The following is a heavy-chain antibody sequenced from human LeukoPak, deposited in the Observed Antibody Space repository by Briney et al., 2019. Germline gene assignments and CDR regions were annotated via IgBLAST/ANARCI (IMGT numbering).Heavy chain of an antibody. V-gene: IGHV3-23*01. CDR3: AKDLDPVVTAAYDALDI. Sequence: GGSLRLSCAASGFTFSSYAMSWVRQAPGKGLEWVSAISGSGGSTYYADSVKGRFTISRDNSKNTLYLQMNSLRAEDTAVYYCAKDLDPVVTAAYDALDIWGQGTMVTVSS. D-gene: IGHD2-21*02. CDR1: GFTFSSYA. J-gene: IGHJ3*02. CDR2: ISGSGGST.